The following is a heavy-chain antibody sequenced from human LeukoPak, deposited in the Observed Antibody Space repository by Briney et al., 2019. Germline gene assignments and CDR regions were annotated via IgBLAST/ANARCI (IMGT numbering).Heavy chain of an antibody. CDR3: AREMGSTWNAPIDY. D-gene: IGHD6-13*01. V-gene: IGHV3-11*01. Sequence: PGGSLRLSCAASGLIFSDYYMSWIRQAPGKGLEWISYVSDSGSTKYYADSVKGRFTISRDNDKNSLLLQMDSLRVEDTAIYYGAREMGSTWNAPIDYWGQGILVTVSS. CDR1: GLIFSDYY. J-gene: IGHJ4*02. CDR2: VSDSGSTK.